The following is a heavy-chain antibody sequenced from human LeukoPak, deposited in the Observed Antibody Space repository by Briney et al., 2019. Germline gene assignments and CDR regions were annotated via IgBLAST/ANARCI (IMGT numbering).Heavy chain of an antibody. CDR3: ARELARYYGSGSYGGLYYFDY. CDR2: TYYRSKWYN. J-gene: IGHJ4*02. Sequence: SQTLSLTCAISGDSVSSNSAAWNWIRQSPSRGLEWLGRTYYRSKWYNDYAVSVESRITINPDTSKNQFSLQLNSVTPEDTAVYYCARELARYYGSGSYGGLYYFDYWGQGTLVTVSS. V-gene: IGHV6-1*01. D-gene: IGHD3-10*01. CDR1: GDSVSSNSAA.